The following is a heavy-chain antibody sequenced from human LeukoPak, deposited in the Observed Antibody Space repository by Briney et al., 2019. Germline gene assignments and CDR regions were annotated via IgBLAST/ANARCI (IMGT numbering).Heavy chain of an antibody. V-gene: IGHV1-2*04. CDR1: GYTFTGYY. D-gene: IGHD3-22*01. J-gene: IGHJ4*02. Sequence: GASVKVSCKASGYTFTGYYMHWVRQAPGQGLEWMGWINPNSGGTNYAQKFQGWVTMTRDTSISTAYMELSRLRSDDTAVYYCASRSGYDPYYFDYWGQGTLVTVSS. CDR3: ASRSGYDPYYFDY. CDR2: INPNSGGT.